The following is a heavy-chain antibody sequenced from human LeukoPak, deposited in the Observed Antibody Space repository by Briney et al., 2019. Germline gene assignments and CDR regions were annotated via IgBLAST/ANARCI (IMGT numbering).Heavy chain of an antibody. CDR1: GFTFDDYA. J-gene: IGHJ3*02. CDR3: ANAPLVSGAFDI. CDR2: ISWNSGSI. Sequence: GGSLRLSCAASGFTFDDYAMHWVRQAPGKGLEWVSDISWNSGSIGYADSVKGRFTISRDNAKNSLYLQMNSLRAEDTALYYYANAPLVSGAFDIWGQGTMVTVSS. V-gene: IGHV3-9*01. D-gene: IGHD3-9*01.